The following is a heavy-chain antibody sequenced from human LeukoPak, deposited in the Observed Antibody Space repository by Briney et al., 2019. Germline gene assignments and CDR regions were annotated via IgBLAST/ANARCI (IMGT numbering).Heavy chain of an antibody. CDR1: GGSISSYY. V-gene: IGHV4-59*08. CDR2: IYYSGST. CDR3: ARAKTPNWFDP. Sequence: PSETLSLTCTVSGGSISSYYWSWIRQPPGKGLEWIGYIYYSGSTNYNPSLKSRVTISVDTSKNQFSLKLSSVTAADTAVYYCARAKTPNWFDPWGQGTLVTVS. J-gene: IGHJ5*02. D-gene: IGHD4-23*01.